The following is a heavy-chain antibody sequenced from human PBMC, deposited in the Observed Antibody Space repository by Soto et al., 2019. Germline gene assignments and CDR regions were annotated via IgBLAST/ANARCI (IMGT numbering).Heavy chain of an antibody. CDR3: ALTKGDV. CDR2: ISAYDGNT. Sequence: QIQLVQSGAEVKKPGASVKVSCKTSGYIFTNHDITWVRQAPGQGLEWMGWISAYDGNTDYAQKVQGRVTMTTDTSTSTAYMELRSLTSDYTAVYYCALTKGDVWGQGTTVTVSS. V-gene: IGHV1-18*01. D-gene: IGHD1-1*01. CDR1: GYIFTNHD. J-gene: IGHJ6*02.